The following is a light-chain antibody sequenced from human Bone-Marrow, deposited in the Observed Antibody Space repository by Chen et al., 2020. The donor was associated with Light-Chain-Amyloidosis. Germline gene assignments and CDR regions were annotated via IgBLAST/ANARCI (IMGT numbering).Light chain of an antibody. J-gene: IGLJ3*02. V-gene: IGLV3-21*02. Sequence: SYVLTQPSSVSGAPGEKGTIACGGNNIGSTSGHWYQQTPGQAPLLVVHDVSDRPSGIPERLSGSNSGNTATLTISRVEAGDEADYYCQVWDRSSDRPVFGGGTKLTVL. CDR3: QVWDRSSDRPV. CDR1: NIGSTS. CDR2: DVS.